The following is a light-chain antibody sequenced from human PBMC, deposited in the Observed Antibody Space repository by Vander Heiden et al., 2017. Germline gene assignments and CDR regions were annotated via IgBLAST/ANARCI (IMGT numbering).Light chain of an antibody. CDR3: QQYNNWPRT. V-gene: IGKV3-15*01. J-gene: IGKJ1*01. Sequence: EIVLTQPPATLSVSPGERATLSCRARQSVSSNLAWYQQKPGQAPRLLIYGASTRATGIPGRFSGSGSGTEFTLTISSLQSEDFAVYYWQQYNNWPRTFGQGTKVGIK. CDR2: GAS. CDR1: QSVSSN.